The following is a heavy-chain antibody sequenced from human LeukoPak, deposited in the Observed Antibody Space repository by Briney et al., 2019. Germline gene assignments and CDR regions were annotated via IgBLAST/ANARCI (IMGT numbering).Heavy chain of an antibody. CDR2: INPKSGGR. V-gene: IGHV1-2*02. Sequence: GASVKVSCKASGYTFTGYYMHWVRQAPGQGLEWMGWINPKSGGRNSAQKFQGRLTMTRDTSISTLYMELNWLTSDNTAIYYCARADRVAGGPYLIDPWGQGTLVTVSS. D-gene: IGHD2-21*01. CDR1: GYTFTGYY. CDR3: ARADRVAGGPYLIDP. J-gene: IGHJ5*02.